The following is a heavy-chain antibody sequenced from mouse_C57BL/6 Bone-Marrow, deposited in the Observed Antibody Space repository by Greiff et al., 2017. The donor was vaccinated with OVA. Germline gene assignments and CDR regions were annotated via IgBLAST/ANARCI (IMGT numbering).Heavy chain of an antibody. CDR3: ARSDYYGNY. V-gene: IGHV1-22*01. D-gene: IGHD1-1*01. CDR2: INPNNGGT. Sequence: EVKLMESGPELVKPGASVKMSCKASGYTFTDYNMHWVKQSHGKSLEWIGYINPNNGGTSYNQKFKGKATLTVNKSSSTAYMELRSLTSEDSAVYYCARSDYYGNYWGQGTTLTVSS. J-gene: IGHJ2*01. CDR1: GYTFTDYN.